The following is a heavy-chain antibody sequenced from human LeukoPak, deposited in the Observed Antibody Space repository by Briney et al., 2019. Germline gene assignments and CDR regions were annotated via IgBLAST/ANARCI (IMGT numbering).Heavy chain of an antibody. CDR1: GFTFSSYG. J-gene: IGHJ4*02. V-gene: IGHV3-33*01. CDR3: ARDLFDYEYGEL. Sequence: PGGSLRLSCAASGFTFSSYGMHWVRQAPGKRLEWVAVIWYDGSNKYYADSVKGRFTISRDNSKNTLYLQMNSLRAEDTAVYYCARDLFDYEYGELWGQGTLVTVSS. D-gene: IGHD3-16*01. CDR2: IWYDGSNK.